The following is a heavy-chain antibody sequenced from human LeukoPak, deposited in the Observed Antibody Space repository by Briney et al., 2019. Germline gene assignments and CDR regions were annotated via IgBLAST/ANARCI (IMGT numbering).Heavy chain of an antibody. J-gene: IGHJ4*02. Sequence: GESLKISCKGSGYDFTTYYVGWVRQMPGKGLEWMGIIYPGDSDTRYSPSFQGQVTISADKPISAAYLQWSSLKASDTAMYYCARVRAYSSASYYFDSWGQGTLVTVSS. CDR3: ARVRAYSSASYYFDS. CDR1: GYDFTTYY. CDR2: IYPGDSDT. V-gene: IGHV5-51*01. D-gene: IGHD3-10*01.